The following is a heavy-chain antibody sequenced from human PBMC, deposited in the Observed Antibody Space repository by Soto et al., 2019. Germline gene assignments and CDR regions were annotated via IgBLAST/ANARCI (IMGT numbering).Heavy chain of an antibody. D-gene: IGHD2-2*01. CDR1: GFTFSSYA. V-gene: IGHV3-30-3*01. CDR2: ISYEGSNK. J-gene: IGHJ4*02. CDR3: ARRYCSSTSCYPLDYGDYGFDY. Sequence: QVQLVESGGGVVQPGRSLRLSCAASGFTFSSYAMHWVRRAPGRGLGGLAVISYEGSNKYYADSVKGRFTISRDNSKNTLYLQMNSLRAEDTAVYYCARRYCSSTSCYPLDYGDYGFDYWGQGTLVTVSS.